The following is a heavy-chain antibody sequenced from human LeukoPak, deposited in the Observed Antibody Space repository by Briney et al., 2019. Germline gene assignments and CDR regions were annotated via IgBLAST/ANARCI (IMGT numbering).Heavy chain of an antibody. CDR3: AKDSTPSSGWYHYNWFDP. CDR2: INSDGSST. D-gene: IGHD6-19*01. CDR1: GFTFSSYW. Sequence: GGSLRLSCAASGFTFSSYWMHWVRQAPGKGLVWVSRINSDGSSTSYADSVKGRFTISRDNAKNTLYLQLNSLRAEDTAVYYCAKDSTPSSGWYHYNWFDPWGQGTLVTVSS. V-gene: IGHV3-74*01. J-gene: IGHJ5*02.